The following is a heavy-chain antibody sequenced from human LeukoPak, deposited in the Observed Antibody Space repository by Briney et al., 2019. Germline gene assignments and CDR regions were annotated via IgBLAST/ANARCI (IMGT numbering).Heavy chain of an antibody. CDR1: GFPFSSYA. V-gene: IGHV3-64*04. Sequence: GGSLRLSCSASGFPFSSYAMHWVRQAPGKGLEYVSAISDSGGSTYYADSVKGRFTISRDNSKNTLSLQMNSLRAEDTAVYYCAKGRGTTVTSAANYWGQGTLVTVSS. D-gene: IGHD4-17*01. CDR2: ISDSGGST. CDR3: AKGRGTTVTSAANY. J-gene: IGHJ4*02.